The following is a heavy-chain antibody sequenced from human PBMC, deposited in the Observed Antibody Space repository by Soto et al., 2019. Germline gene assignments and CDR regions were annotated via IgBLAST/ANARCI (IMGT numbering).Heavy chain of an antibody. CDR2: IIPIFGTA. Sequence: SVKVSCKASGGTFSSYAISWVRQAPGQGLEWMGGIIPIFGTANYAQKFQGRVTITADESTSTAYMELSSLRSEDTAVYYCASVPSIAARRQFDYWGQGTLVTVSS. V-gene: IGHV1-69*13. D-gene: IGHD6-6*01. J-gene: IGHJ4*02. CDR1: GGTFSSYA. CDR3: ASVPSIAARRQFDY.